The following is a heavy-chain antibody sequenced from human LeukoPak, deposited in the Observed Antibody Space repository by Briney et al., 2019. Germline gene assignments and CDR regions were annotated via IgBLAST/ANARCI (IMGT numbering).Heavy chain of an antibody. CDR1: GFTFSSYS. CDR3: ARNYDSSGYTFDP. D-gene: IGHD3-22*01. V-gene: IGHV3-66*01. Sequence: GGSLRLSCAASGFTFSSYSMNWVRQAPGKGLEWVSVIYSGGSTYYADSVKGRFTISRDNSKNTLYLQMNSLRAEDTAVYYCARNYDSSGYTFDPWGQGTLVTVSS. J-gene: IGHJ5*02. CDR2: IYSGGST.